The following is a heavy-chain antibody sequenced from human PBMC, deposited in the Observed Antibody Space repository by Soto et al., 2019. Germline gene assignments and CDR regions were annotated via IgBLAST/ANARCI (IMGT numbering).Heavy chain of an antibody. Sequence: EGSLRLSCAASGFTFSSHSMNWVRQAPGKGLEWVSYISSSSGTIYYADSVKGRFTVSRDNAEKSLYLQMNSLRAEDTAVYYCVGYYNMDVWGKGTTVTVS. CDR2: ISSSSGTI. D-gene: IGHD3-10*01. CDR3: VGYYNMDV. J-gene: IGHJ6*03. V-gene: IGHV3-48*01. CDR1: GFTFSSHS.